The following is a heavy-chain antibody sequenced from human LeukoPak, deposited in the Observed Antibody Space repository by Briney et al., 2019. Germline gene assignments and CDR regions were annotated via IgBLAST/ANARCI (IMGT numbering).Heavy chain of an antibody. CDR3: AREGRYYDFWSGYWNFDY. CDR2: INTNSGGT. CDR1: GYTFTGYY. J-gene: IGHJ4*02. V-gene: IGHV1-2*02. Sequence: ASVKVSCKASGYTFTGYYMHWVRQAPGQGLEWMGWINTNSGGTNHAQKFQGRVTMTRDTSISTAYMELSRLRSDDTAVYYCAREGRYYDFWSGYWNFDYWGQGTLVTVSS. D-gene: IGHD3-3*01.